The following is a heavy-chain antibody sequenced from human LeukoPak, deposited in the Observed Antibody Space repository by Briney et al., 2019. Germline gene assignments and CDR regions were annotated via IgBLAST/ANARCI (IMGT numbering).Heavy chain of an antibody. J-gene: IGHJ3*02. CDR1: GYSFNSYY. CDR3: ARGGRERYSSGWTDAFDI. D-gene: IGHD6-19*01. V-gene: IGHV1-46*02. CDR2: INPSGGST. Sequence: GASVKVSCKASGYSFNSYYMHWVRQAPGQGLEWMGIINPSGGSTSYAQKFQGRVTMTRDTSTSTVYMELSSLSSEDTAVYYCARGGRERYSSGWTDAFDIWGQGTMVTVSS.